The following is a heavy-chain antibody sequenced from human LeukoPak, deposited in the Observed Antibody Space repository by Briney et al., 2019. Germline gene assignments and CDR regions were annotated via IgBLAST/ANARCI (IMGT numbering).Heavy chain of an antibody. CDR2: IYYTVST. CDR3: ARNDCSSTSCQFGDAFDI. Sequence: PSQTLSLTCTVSGGSISSGDDYWSWIRQPPGKGLECIGYIYYTVSTFYNPSLKSRVAISVDTSKNLFSLKLTSVTAADTAVYYCARNDCSSTSCQFGDAFDIWGQGAMVTVSS. D-gene: IGHD2-2*01. CDR1: GGSISSGDDY. J-gene: IGHJ3*02. V-gene: IGHV4-30-4*08.